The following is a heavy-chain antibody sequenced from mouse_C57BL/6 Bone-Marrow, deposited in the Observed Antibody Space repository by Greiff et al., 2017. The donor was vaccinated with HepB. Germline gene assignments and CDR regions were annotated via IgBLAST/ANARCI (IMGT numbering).Heavy chain of an antibody. V-gene: IGHV6-3*01. J-gene: IGHJ4*01. Sequence: EVMLVESGGGLVQPGGSMKLSCVASGFTFSNYWMNWVRQSPEKGLEWVAQIRLKSDNYATHYAESVKGRFTISRDDSKSSVYLQMNNLRAEDTGIYYCTASSTMRAMDYWGQGTSVTVSS. CDR3: TASSTMRAMDY. CDR2: IRLKSDNYAT. CDR1: GFTFSNYW. D-gene: IGHD2-4*01.